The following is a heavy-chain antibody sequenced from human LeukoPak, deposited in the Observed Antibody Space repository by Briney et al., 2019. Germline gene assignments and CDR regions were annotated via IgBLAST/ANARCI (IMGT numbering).Heavy chain of an antibody. J-gene: IGHJ4*02. CDR2: MNPNSGNT. Sequence: ASVKVSCKASGYTFTSYDINWVRQATGQGLEWMGWMNPNSGNTGYAQKFQGRVTMTRNTSISTAYMELSSLRSEDTAVYYCARVAHYYGSGSYGYWGQGTLVTVSS. CDR1: GYTFTSYD. CDR3: ARVAHYYGSGSYGY. V-gene: IGHV1-8*01. D-gene: IGHD3-10*01.